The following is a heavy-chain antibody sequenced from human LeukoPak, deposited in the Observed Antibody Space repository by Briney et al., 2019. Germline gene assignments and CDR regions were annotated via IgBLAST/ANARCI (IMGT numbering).Heavy chain of an antibody. J-gene: IGHJ4*02. CDR2: INHSGSI. Sequence: PSETLSLTCAVYGGSFSGQYWSWVRQPPGKGVEGIGEINHSGSITYRPSLKSRVTISVATSKTQVSLKLRSVTAADTAVYYCTAQWLTGRVMTDWGQGTLVTVSS. V-gene: IGHV4-34*01. CDR1: GGSFSGQY. D-gene: IGHD6-19*01. CDR3: TAQWLTGRVMTD.